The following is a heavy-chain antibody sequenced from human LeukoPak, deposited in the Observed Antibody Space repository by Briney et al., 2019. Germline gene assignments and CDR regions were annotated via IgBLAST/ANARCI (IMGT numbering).Heavy chain of an antibody. D-gene: IGHD3-3*01. J-gene: IGHJ6*03. CDR1: GFTFSSYE. V-gene: IGHV3-48*03. CDR3: AREGSYYDFYCYYMDV. CDR2: ISSSGSTI. Sequence: GGSLRLSCAASGFTFSSYEMNWVRQAPGKGLEWVSYISSSGSTIYYADSVKGRFTISRDNAKNSVYLHMNSLRAEDTAVYYCAREGSYYDFYCYYMDVWGKGTTVTVSS.